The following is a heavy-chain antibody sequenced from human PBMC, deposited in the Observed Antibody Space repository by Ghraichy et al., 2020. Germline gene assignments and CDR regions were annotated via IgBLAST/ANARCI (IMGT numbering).Heavy chain of an antibody. D-gene: IGHD3-16*01. V-gene: IGHV3-13*01. CDR1: GFTFSSYD. CDR2: IGTAGDT. Sequence: GGSLRLSCAASGFTFSSYDMHWVRQATGKGLEWVSAIGTAGDTYYPGSVKGRFTISRENAKNSLYLQMNSLRAGDTAVYYCARGADGGPFGGVTQDAFDIWGQGTMVTVSS. CDR3: ARGADGGPFGGVTQDAFDI. J-gene: IGHJ3*02.